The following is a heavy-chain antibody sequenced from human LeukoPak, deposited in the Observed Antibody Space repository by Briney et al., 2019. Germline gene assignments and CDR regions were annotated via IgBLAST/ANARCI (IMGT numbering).Heavy chain of an antibody. V-gene: IGHV3-74*01. J-gene: IGHJ4*02. D-gene: IGHD7-27*01. CDR1: GFTLTNYW. CDR3: VRDGLGTSPYDC. CDR2: INSDGSNI. Sequence: GGSLRLSCEASGFTLTNYWMNWVRQAPGKGLVWVSHINSDGSNIKYADSVKGRFTISRDNAKNTLYLQMNSLRAEDTAVYYCVRDGLGTSPYDCWGQGTLVTVSS.